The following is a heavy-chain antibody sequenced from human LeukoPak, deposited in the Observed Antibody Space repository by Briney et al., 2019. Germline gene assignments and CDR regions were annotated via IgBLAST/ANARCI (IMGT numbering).Heavy chain of an antibody. CDR2: IYYSGST. CDR1: GGSISSGGYY. V-gene: IGHV4-31*03. D-gene: IGHD3-22*01. CDR3: ARGYYDSSGYYYFDY. J-gene: IGHJ4*02. Sequence: SQTLSLTCTVSGGSISSGGYYWSWIRQHPGKGLEWSGYIYYSGSTYYNPSLKSRVTISVDTSKNQFSLKLSSVTAADTAVYYCARGYYDSSGYYYFDYWGQGTLVTVSS.